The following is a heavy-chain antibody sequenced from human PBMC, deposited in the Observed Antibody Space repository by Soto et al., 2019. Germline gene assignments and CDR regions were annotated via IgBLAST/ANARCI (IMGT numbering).Heavy chain of an antibody. CDR3: TSRLSIFYGMDV. CDR1: GFTFSNAW. J-gene: IGHJ6*02. CDR2: IEAKSDGGTT. Sequence: EVQLVESGGGLVKPGGSLRLSCAASGFTFSNAWMAWVRQTPGKGLERVGHIEAKSDGGTTDLAAPVRGRFSISRDDSINTVYLQMNSLKSEYSAVYYCTSRLSIFYGMDVWGPGTTVSVSS. V-gene: IGHV3-15*04. D-gene: IGHD3-3*01.